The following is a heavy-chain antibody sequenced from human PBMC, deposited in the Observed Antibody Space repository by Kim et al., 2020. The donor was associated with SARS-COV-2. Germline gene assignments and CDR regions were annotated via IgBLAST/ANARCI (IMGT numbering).Heavy chain of an antibody. Sequence: ASVKVSCKASGYTFTSYYMHWVRQAPGQGLEWMGIINPSGGSTSYAQKFQGRVTMTRDTSTSTVYMELSSLRSEDTAVYYCARGHPYYYDSSGYYLGYWGQGTLVTVSS. V-gene: IGHV1-46*01. D-gene: IGHD3-22*01. J-gene: IGHJ4*02. CDR1: GYTFTSYY. CDR2: INPSGGST. CDR3: ARGHPYYYDSSGYYLGY.